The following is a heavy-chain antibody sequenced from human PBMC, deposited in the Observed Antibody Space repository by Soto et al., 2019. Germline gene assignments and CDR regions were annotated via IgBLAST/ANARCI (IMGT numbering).Heavy chain of an antibody. D-gene: IGHD5-12*01. CDR2: ISYDGSNK. J-gene: IGHJ3*02. V-gene: IGHV3-30-3*01. CDR1: GFTFSSYA. Sequence: SGGSLRLSCAASGFTFSSYAMRWVRQAPGKGLEWVAVISYDGSNKYYADSVKGRFTISRDNSKNTLYLQMNSLRAEDTAVYYCASRREWLDAFDIWGQGTMVTVSS. CDR3: ASRREWLDAFDI.